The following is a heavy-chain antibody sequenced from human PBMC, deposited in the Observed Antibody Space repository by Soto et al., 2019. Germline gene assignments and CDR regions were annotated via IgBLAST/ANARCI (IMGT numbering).Heavy chain of an antibody. D-gene: IGHD3-3*01. J-gene: IGHJ5*02. CDR3: ARARVFYDFWSGYINWFDP. CDR1: GFTFSSYW. CDR2: LQQDGSEK. V-gene: IGHV3-7*03. Sequence: EVQLVESGGGLVQPGGSLRLSCAASGFTFSSYWMSWVRQAPGKGLEWVANLQQDGSEKYYVDSVKGRFTISRDNAKNSLYLQRNSPRAEDTSVYYCARARVFYDFWSGYINWFDPWGQGTLVTGSS.